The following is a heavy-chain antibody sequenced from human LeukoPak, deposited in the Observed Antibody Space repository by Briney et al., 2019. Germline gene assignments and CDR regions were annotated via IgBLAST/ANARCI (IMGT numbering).Heavy chain of an antibody. Sequence: GASVKVSCKASGYTFTNSYIHWVRQAPGQVLEWMGLINPDGGNTNYAQKFQGRVTMTRDMSTSTVYMELSSLRSEDTAVYYCARDNGDSSSWYGGWFDPWGQGTLVTVSS. J-gene: IGHJ5*02. V-gene: IGHV1-46*01. CDR1: GYTFTNSY. CDR3: ARDNGDSSSWYGGWFDP. CDR2: INPDGGNT. D-gene: IGHD6-13*01.